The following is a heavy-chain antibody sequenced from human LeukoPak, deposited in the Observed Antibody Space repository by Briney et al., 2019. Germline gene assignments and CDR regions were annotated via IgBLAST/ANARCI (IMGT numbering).Heavy chain of an antibody. CDR2: IYHSGST. V-gene: IGHV4-59*01. J-gene: IGHJ4*02. CDR1: GGSISSYY. Sequence: SETLSLTCTVSGGSISSYYWSWIRQPPGKGLEWIGYIYHSGSTNYNPSLKSRVTISVDTSKNQFSLKLSSVTAADTAVYYCAGSDYWGQGTLVTVSS. CDR3: AGSDY.